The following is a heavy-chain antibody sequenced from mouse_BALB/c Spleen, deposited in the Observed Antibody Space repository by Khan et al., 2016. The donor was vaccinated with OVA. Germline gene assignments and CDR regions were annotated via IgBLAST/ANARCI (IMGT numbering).Heavy chain of an antibody. J-gene: IGHJ2*01. V-gene: IGHV14-3*02. CDR3: APAGTGDYFDY. CDR1: GFNIKDTH. CDR2: IDPANDNS. Sequence: VQLKQSGAELVKPGASVKLCCTASGFNIKDTHMHWVKQRPEQGLEWIGRIDPANDNSKYDPRFQGKATITADTSSNTAYLHLSSLTSEDTAVYYCAPAGTGDYFDYWGQGTTLTVSS. D-gene: IGHD4-1*01.